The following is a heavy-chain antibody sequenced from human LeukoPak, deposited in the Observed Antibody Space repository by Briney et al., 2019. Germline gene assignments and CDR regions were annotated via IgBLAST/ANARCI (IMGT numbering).Heavy chain of an antibody. CDR1: GGSFSGYY. D-gene: IGHD3-3*01. V-gene: IGHV4-34*01. CDR2: INHSGST. Sequence: PSETLSLTCAVYGGSFSGYYWSWIRQPPGKGLEWIGEINHSGSTNYNPSLKSRVTISVDTSKNQFSLKLSSVTAADTAVYYCARASYGFWSGYWGWYFDLWGRGTLVTVSS. CDR3: ARASYGFWSGYWGWYFDL. J-gene: IGHJ2*01.